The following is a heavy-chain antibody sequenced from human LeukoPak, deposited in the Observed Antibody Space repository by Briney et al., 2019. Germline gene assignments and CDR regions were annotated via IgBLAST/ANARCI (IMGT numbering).Heavy chain of an antibody. CDR1: GFTFRDAA. D-gene: IGHD3-10*01. CDR2: IGGSGSTT. CDR3: AEVESSYCRI. V-gene: IGHV3-23*01. Sequence: GVSLRLSCAVSGFTFRDAAMNWVRQAPGKGLEWVSSIGGSGSTTYYADSVRGRFTISRDNSKNSMYLQMSSLRAEDTAIYYCAEVESSYCRIWGQGTLVTVSS. J-gene: IGHJ4*02.